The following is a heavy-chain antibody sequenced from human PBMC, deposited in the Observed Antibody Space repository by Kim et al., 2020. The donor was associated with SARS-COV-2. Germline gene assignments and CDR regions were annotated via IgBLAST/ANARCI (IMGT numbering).Heavy chain of an antibody. Sequence: SVKVSCKASGGTFSSYAISWVRQAPGQGLEWMGGIIPIFGTANYAQKFQGRVTITADESTSTAYMELSSLRSEDTAVYYCASFYCSGGSCYFSSPYYYGMDVWGQGPTVTVSS. CDR3: ASFYCSGGSCYFSSPYYYGMDV. V-gene: IGHV1-69*13. CDR1: GGTFSSYA. CDR2: IIPIFGTA. D-gene: IGHD2-15*01. J-gene: IGHJ6*02.